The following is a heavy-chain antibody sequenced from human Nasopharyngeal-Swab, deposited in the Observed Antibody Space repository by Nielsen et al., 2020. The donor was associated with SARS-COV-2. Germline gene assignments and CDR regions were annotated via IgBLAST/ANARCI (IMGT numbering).Heavy chain of an antibody. CDR2: INTNTGHP. J-gene: IGHJ4*02. V-gene: IGHV7-4-1*02. D-gene: IGHD6-6*01. CDR3: GTLRGATSSDFDY. Sequence: WVRQAPGQGLEWMGWINTNTGHPTYARGFTGRFVFSLDSSARSTYLEISSLQPDDTAVYYCGTLRGATSSDFDYWGQGTLVTVSS.